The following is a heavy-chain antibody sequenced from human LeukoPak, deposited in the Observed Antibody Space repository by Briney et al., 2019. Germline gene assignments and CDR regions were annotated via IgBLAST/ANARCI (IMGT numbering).Heavy chain of an antibody. J-gene: IGHJ4*02. D-gene: IGHD2-15*01. CDR2: ISYDGSNK. CDR1: GFTFSSYA. V-gene: IGHV3-30-3*01. Sequence: GGSLRLSCAASGFTFSSYAMHWVRQAPGKGLEWVAVISYDGSNKYYADSVKGRFTISRHNSKNTLYLQMNSLRAEDTAVYYCARYSCSGGSWRKASHFDYWGQGTLVTVSS. CDR3: ARYSCSGGSWRKASHFDY.